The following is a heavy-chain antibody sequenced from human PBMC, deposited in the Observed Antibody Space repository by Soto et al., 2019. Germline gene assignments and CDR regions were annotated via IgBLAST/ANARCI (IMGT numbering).Heavy chain of an antibody. J-gene: IGHJ4*02. CDR1: GYTFTGYY. CDR2: INASSCGT. D-gene: IGHD3-16*01. Sequence: ASVKVSCKASGYTFTGYYMHWVRQAPGQGCAGMVWINASSCGTKYAQKVRGWVTMTRDSSISSAYMELRRLRSYDTAGYYCAKSDGLGLDYWGQGTLVTVSS. CDR3: AKSDGLGLDY. V-gene: IGHV1-2*04.